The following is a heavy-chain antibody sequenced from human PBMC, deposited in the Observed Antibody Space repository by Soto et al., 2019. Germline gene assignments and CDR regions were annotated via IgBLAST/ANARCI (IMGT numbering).Heavy chain of an antibody. CDR3: AKVTSDRGYYYFAMDV. Sequence: GGSLRLSCAASGFSFRRYGMHWVRQAPGKGLEWVAVISYDGRDKYYADSLKRRLTISRDNSYNTLYLQMNSLRREDTAVYYCAKVTSDRGYYYFAMDVWGQGTTVTVSS. J-gene: IGHJ6*02. V-gene: IGHV3-30*18. CDR1: GFSFRRYG. CDR2: ISYDGRDK.